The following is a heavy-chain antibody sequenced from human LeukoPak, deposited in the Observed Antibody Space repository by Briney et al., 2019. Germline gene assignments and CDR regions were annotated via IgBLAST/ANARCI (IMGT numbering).Heavy chain of an antibody. CDR3: ARGGVRYFNAMDV. V-gene: IGHV3-74*01. CDR1: GFTFSSYW. D-gene: IGHD3-9*01. J-gene: IGHJ6*04. CDR2: INSDESST. Sequence: KTGGSLRLSCAASGFTFSSYWIHWVRQALGKGLVWVSRINSDESSTSYADSVKGRFTISRDNAKNTLYLQMNSLSAEDTAVYYCARGGVRYFNAMDVWGKGTTVTVSS.